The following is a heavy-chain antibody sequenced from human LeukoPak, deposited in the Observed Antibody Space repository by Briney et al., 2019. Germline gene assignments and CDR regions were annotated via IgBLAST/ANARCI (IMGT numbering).Heavy chain of an antibody. CDR3: ARRAGAYSHPYDY. CDR1: GFMFSSYT. CDR2: ISSSSSYI. Sequence: GGSLRLSCAASGFMFSSYTFNWVRQAPGKGLEWVSSISSSSSYIYYADSVKGRFTISRDNSKNTLYLQMNSLRAEDTAVYYCARRAGAYSHPYDYWGQGTLVTVSS. J-gene: IGHJ4*02. V-gene: IGHV3-21*04. D-gene: IGHD4/OR15-4a*01.